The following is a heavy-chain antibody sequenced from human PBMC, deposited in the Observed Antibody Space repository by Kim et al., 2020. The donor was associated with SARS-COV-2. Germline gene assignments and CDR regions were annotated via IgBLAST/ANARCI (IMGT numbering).Heavy chain of an antibody. V-gene: IGHV4-59*01. D-gene: IGHD3-3*01. CDR2: IYYSGST. CDR1: GGSISSYY. J-gene: IGHJ5*02. Sequence: SETLSLTCTVSGGSISSYYWSWIRQPPGKGLEWIGYIYYSGSTNYNPSLKSRVTISVDTSKNQFSLKLSSVTAADTAVYYCARDSGHYDFWSGYSPYNWFDPWGQGTLVTVSS. CDR3: ARDSGHYDFWSGYSPYNWFDP.